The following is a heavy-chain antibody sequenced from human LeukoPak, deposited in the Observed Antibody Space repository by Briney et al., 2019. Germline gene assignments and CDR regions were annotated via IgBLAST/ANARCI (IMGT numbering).Heavy chain of an antibody. CDR2: ISSSGSTI. Sequence: GGPLRLSCAASGFTFSDNNMSWIRQAPGRGLGLVSYISSSGSTIYYADSVKGRFTISRDNAKNSLYLQMNSLRAEDTAVYYCARDGAEFHSWGQGTLVTVSS. D-gene: IGHD2-21*01. CDR1: GFTFSDNN. V-gene: IGHV3-11*04. CDR3: ARDGAEFHS. J-gene: IGHJ4*02.